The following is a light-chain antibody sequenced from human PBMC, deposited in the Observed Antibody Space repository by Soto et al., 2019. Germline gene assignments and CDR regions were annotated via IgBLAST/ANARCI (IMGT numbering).Light chain of an antibody. CDR2: AAS. V-gene: IGKV1-39*01. Sequence: DIQMAQSPSTLSASVGDRGTITFRASQHINGWLSWYQQKRGKAPNLVNCAASTLQSGVPSRVSGSGSGTDFTLTISSLQPEDFATYFCQHGYSTPLTFGGGTKVDI. CDR1: QHINGW. J-gene: IGKJ4*01. CDR3: QHGYSTPLT.